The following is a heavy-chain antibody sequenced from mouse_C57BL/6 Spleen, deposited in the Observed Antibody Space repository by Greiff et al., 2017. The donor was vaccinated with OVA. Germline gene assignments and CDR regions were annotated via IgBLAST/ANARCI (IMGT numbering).Heavy chain of an antibody. CDR2: ISSGSSTI. D-gene: IGHD1-1*01. CDR3: AREGYGSSYLDY. Sequence: EVQLVESGGGLVKPGGSLKLSCAASGFTFSDYGMHWVRQAPEKGLEWVAYISSGSSTIYYAATVKGRFTISRDNAKTTLFLQMTSMRYEDTAMYCCAREGYGSSYLDYWGQGTTLTVSS. CDR1: GFTFSDYG. V-gene: IGHV5-17*01. J-gene: IGHJ2*01.